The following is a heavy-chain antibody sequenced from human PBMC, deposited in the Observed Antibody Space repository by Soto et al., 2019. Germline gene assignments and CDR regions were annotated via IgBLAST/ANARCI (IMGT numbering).Heavy chain of an antibody. CDR2: TYYRSEWYN. D-gene: IGHD3-10*01. V-gene: IGHV6-1*01. Sequence: SQTLSLTCAISGDSVSSNSAAWTWIRQSPSRGIEWLGRTYYRSEWYNDYAVSVKSRIRINPDTSKNQFSLHLDSVTPDDTALYYCARFISGCRGVDYWGQGTLVTVSS. CDR1: GDSVSSNSAA. J-gene: IGHJ4*02. CDR3: ARFISGCRGVDY.